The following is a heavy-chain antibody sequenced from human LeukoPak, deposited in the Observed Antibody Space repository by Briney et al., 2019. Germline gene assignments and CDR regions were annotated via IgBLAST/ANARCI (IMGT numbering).Heavy chain of an antibody. Sequence: TTSETLSLTCTVSGASISSYYWSWIRQPPGKGLEWTGYVYYSGSTEYSPSLRSRVTISLEMSKHQFSLNLTSVTAADTAVYYCASNTGTVFDYWGQGALVTVSS. CDR1: GASISSYY. CDR2: VYYSGST. D-gene: IGHD7-27*01. CDR3: ASNTGTVFDY. V-gene: IGHV4-59*01. J-gene: IGHJ4*02.